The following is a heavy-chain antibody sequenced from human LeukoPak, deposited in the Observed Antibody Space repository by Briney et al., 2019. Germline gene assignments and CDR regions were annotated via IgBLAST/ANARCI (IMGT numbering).Heavy chain of an antibody. J-gene: IGHJ4*02. CDR3: ASDLRLGVTNKYYFDY. V-gene: IGHV3-15*01. CDR2: IKTETDGGTT. D-gene: IGHD1-26*01. Sequence: GGSLRLSCAASGFSFSNAWMIWVRQAPGKGLEWVGRIKTETDGGTTDYAAPVKGRFTISRDNSRNTLYLQMNSLRAEDTAVYYCASDLRLGVTNKYYFDYWGQGTLVTVSS. CDR1: GFSFSNAW.